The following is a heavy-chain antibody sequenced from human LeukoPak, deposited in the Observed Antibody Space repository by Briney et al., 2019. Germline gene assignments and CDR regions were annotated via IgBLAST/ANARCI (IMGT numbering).Heavy chain of an antibody. Sequence: ASVKVSCKASGYTFTSYAMNWVRQAPGQGLEWMGWINTNTGNPTYAQGFTGRFVFSLNTSVSTAYLQISSLKAEDTAVYYCARDLRATETYYYYYYMDVWGKGTTVTVSS. CDR3: ARDLRATETYYYYYYMDV. CDR1: GYTFTSYA. J-gene: IGHJ6*03. V-gene: IGHV7-4-1*02. D-gene: IGHD1-14*01. CDR2: INTNTGNP.